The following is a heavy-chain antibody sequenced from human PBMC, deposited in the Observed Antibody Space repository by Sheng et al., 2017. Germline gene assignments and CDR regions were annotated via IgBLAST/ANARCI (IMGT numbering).Heavy chain of an antibody. Sequence: EVQLVESGGGLVQPGRSLRLSCTASGFTFGDYAMSWVRQAPGKGLEWVGFIRSKAYGGTTEYAASVKGRFTISRDDSKSIAYLQMNSLKTEDTAVYYCTRDGNYYYDSSGYQRNDYWGQGTLVTVSS. CDR2: IRSKAYGGTT. V-gene: IGHV3-49*04. J-gene: IGHJ4*02. CDR3: TRDGNYYYDSSGYQRNDY. CDR1: GFTFGDYA. D-gene: IGHD3-22*01.